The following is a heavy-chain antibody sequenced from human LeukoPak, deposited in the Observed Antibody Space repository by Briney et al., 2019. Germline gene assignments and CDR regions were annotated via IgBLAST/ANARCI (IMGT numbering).Heavy chain of an antibody. CDR2: VYYSGST. CDR1: GGSISSSSYY. D-gene: IGHD3-22*01. J-gene: IGHJ4*02. V-gene: IGHV4-39*01. CDR3: ARHARITMIVVV. Sequence: SETLSLTCTVSGGSISSSSYYWGWIRQPPGKGLEWIGSVYYSGSTYYNPSLKSRVTISVDTSKNQFSLKLSSVTAADTAVYYCARHARITMIVVVWGQGTLVTVSS.